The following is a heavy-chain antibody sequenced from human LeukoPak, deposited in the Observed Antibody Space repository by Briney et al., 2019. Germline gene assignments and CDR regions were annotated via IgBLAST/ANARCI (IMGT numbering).Heavy chain of an antibody. V-gene: IGHV4-59*01. Sequence: SETLSLTCTVSGGSISSYYWSWIRQPPGKGLEWIGYFYYSGSTNYNPSLKSRVTISVDTSKNQFSLKLSSVTAADTAVYYCARSGYFDWWNDAFDIWGQGTMVTVSS. D-gene: IGHD3-9*01. CDR2: FYYSGST. CDR3: ARSGYFDWWNDAFDI. CDR1: GGSISSYY. J-gene: IGHJ3*02.